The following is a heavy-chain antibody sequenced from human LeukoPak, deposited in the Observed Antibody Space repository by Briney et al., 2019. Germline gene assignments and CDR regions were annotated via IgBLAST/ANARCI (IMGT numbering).Heavy chain of an antibody. CDR3: ARNAWYSSSWLYYYFDY. J-gene: IGHJ4*02. V-gene: IGHV1-2*02. CDR1: GYTFTGYY. Sequence: APVKVSCKASGYTFTGYYMHWVRQAPGQGLEWMGWINPNSGGTNYAQKFQGRVTMTRDTSISTAYMELSSLRSEDTAVYYCARNAWYSSSWLYYYFDYWGQGTLVTVSS. CDR2: INPNSGGT. D-gene: IGHD6-13*01.